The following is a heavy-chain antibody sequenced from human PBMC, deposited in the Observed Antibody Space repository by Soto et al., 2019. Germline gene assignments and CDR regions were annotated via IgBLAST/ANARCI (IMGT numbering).Heavy chain of an antibody. CDR1: GFTFRSYW. Sequence: EVQLVESGGGLVQPGGSLRLSCAASGFTFRSYWMQWVRQAPGKGLVWVSWINSDGSSTSYADSVKGRFTISRDNAKNTLYRQMNSLSAEETAVYYCASGGSSLNFDSWGQGTLVTVSS. CDR2: INSDGSST. J-gene: IGHJ4*02. CDR3: ASGGSSLNFDS. V-gene: IGHV3-74*01. D-gene: IGHD6-6*01.